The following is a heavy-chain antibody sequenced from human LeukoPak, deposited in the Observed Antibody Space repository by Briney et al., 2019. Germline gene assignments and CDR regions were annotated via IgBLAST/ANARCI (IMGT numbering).Heavy chain of an antibody. D-gene: IGHD2-15*01. CDR2: VGGPGAPT. CDR3: ARGATRATRHFDL. V-gene: IGHV3-23*01. J-gene: IGHJ2*01. Sequence: GGSLRLSCVASGFTFSSYSLTWVRQTPEKGLAWVSIVGGPGAPTFYADSVEGRFTISRDNSKNTVYLQMNSLRAEDTALYFCARGATRATRHFDLWGRGTLVTVSS. CDR1: GFTFSSYS.